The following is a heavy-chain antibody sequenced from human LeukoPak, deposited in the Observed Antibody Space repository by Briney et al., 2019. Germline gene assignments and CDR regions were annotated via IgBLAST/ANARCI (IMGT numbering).Heavy chain of an antibody. Sequence: KPGGSLRLSCAASGFTFSNYSMNWVRQAPGKGLEWVSSISSSSSYIYYADSVKGRFTISRDNAKNSLYLQMNSLRAEDTAVYYCARDSGRLRPNWFDPWGQGTLVTVSS. CDR3: ARDSGRLRPNWFDP. CDR2: ISSSSSYI. CDR1: GFTFSNYS. J-gene: IGHJ5*02. V-gene: IGHV3-21*01. D-gene: IGHD5-12*01.